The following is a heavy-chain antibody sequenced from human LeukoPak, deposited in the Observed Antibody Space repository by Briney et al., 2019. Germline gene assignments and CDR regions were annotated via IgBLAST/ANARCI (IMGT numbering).Heavy chain of an antibody. CDR1: GVTFSDSA. CDR3: SRRYFHDSSGSYYGDY. J-gene: IGHJ4*02. D-gene: IGHD3-22*01. CDR2: IRSEANNYAT. V-gene: IGHV3-73*01. Sequence: GGALRLSCAASGVTFSDSAMHWVRQASGRGVEWVGRIRSEANNYATTYDASVKGRFTISRDDSKNTALLRMNILKTEDTAVYYCSRRYFHDSSGSYYGDYWGRGTRVTVSS.